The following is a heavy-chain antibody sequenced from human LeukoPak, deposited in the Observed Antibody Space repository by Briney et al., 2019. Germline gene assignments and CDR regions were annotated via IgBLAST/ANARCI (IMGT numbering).Heavy chain of an antibody. Sequence: GGSLRLSCAASGFTVSSNYMSWVRQAPGKGLEWVANIKPDGTEKYYVDSLKGRFTISRDNAKNSLYLQMNSLRVEDTAVYYCARGGNSSWDYWGQGALVTVSS. CDR1: GFTVSSNY. J-gene: IGHJ4*02. D-gene: IGHD6-6*01. CDR3: ARGGNSSWDY. CDR2: IKPDGTEK. V-gene: IGHV3-7*01.